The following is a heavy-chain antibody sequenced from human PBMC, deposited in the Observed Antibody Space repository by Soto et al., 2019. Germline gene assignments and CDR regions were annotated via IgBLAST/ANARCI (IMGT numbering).Heavy chain of an antibody. V-gene: IGHV3-30*18. CDR3: AKEGGLSGSYYISSSYYFDY. J-gene: IGHJ4*02. CDR1: GFTFSSYG. D-gene: IGHD1-26*01. Sequence: QVQLVESGGGVVKPGRSLRLSCAASGFTFSSYGMHWVRQAPGKGLERVAIISYDGSNTYYADSVKSRFTISRDNSKNTLYLQMNSLRAEDTSVYYCAKEGGLSGSYYISSSYYFDYWGQGTLVTVSS. CDR2: ISYDGSNT.